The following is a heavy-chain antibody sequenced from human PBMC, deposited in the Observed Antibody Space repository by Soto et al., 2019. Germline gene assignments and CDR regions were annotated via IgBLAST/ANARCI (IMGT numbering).Heavy chain of an antibody. CDR1: GYTFISHH. D-gene: IGHD4-4*01. V-gene: IGHV1-46*01. CDR2: INPFVGSA. CDR3: ARDYLSSKPSLSYFDH. J-gene: IGHJ4*02. Sequence: QVQLVQSGAEVTRPGDSVRLSCKTSGYTFISHHIHWVRQAPGQGLEWMGVINPFVGSATHAQKLQGRVTMTRGNATSTVYMELSSLRAEDAAVYYWARDYLSSKPSLSYFDHWGQGALVTVSA.